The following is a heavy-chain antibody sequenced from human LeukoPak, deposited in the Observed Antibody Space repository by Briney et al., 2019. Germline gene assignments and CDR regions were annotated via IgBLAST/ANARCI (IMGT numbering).Heavy chain of an antibody. CDR1: GYTFTSYD. V-gene: IGHV1-8*03. J-gene: IGHJ6*03. CDR2: MNPNSGNT. Sequence: GASVKVSCKASGYTFTSYDINWVRQATGQGLEWMGWMNPNSGNTGYAQKFQGRVTITRNTSISTAYMELSSLRSEDTAVYYCARYFMDSAYYYYMDVWGKGTTVTVSS. CDR3: ARYFMDSAYYYYMDV. D-gene: IGHD3/OR15-3a*01.